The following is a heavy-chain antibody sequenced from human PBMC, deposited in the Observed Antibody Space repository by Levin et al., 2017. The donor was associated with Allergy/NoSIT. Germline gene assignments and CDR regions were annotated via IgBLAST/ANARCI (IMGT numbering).Heavy chain of an antibody. CDR3: VRGSSARITASSWFDP. CDR1: GFSFSDYN. Sequence: GGSLRLSCAASGFSFSDYNMNWVRQAPGKGLEWVSSISTGSSYIYYANSVKGRFTISRDNAKNSLYLQMNSLRVEDTALYYGVRGSSARITASSWFDPWGQGALVTVSS. CDR2: ISTGSSYI. V-gene: IGHV3-21*01. D-gene: IGHD6-6*01. J-gene: IGHJ5*02.